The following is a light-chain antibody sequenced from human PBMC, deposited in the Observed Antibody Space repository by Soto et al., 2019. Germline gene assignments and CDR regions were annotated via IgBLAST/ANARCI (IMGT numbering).Light chain of an antibody. CDR2: WAS. V-gene: IGKV4-1*01. J-gene: IGKJ1*01. CDR1: QSILYSSNNKNY. Sequence: DIVMTQSPDSLAVSLGERATINCKSSQSILYSSNNKNYLAWYQQKPGQPPKLLIYWASTREPGVPDRFSGSGSGTDFTLTISSLQAEDVAVYYCQQYYSTLPTFGQGTKVEIK. CDR3: QQYYSTLPT.